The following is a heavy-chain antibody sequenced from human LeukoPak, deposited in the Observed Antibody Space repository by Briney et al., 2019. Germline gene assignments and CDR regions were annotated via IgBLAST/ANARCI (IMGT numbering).Heavy chain of an antibody. V-gene: IGHV3-21*01. CDR2: ISDNSYWI. Sequence: GGSLRLSCAASGFTFSTYSMSWVRQAPGKGLEWVSSISDNSYWIYYADSVEGRFIISRGNAKNSLYLQMNSLRAEDTAVYHCARVLDSYGLRAADYWGQGTLVTVSS. CDR3: ARVLDSYGLRAADY. CDR1: GFTFSTYS. D-gene: IGHD5-18*01. J-gene: IGHJ4*02.